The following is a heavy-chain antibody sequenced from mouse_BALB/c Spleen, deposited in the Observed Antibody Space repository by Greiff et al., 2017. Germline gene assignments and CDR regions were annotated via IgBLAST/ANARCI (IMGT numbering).Heavy chain of an antibody. CDR1: GFAFSSYD. CDR3: ARPGYRYYFDY. CDR2: ISSGGGST. J-gene: IGHJ2*01. Sequence: EVKVVESGGGLVKPGGSLKLSCAASGFAFSSYDMSWVRQTPEKRLEWVAYISSGGGSTYYPDTVKGRFTISRDNAKNTLYLQMSSLKSEDTAMYYCARPGYRYYFDYWGQGTTLTVSS. D-gene: IGHD2-14*01. V-gene: IGHV5-12-1*01.